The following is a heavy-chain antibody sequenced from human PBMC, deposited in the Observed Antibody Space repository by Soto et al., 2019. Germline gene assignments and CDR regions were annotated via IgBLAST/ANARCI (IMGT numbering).Heavy chain of an antibody. CDR1: GGSISSYY. Sequence: SETLSLTCTVSGGSISSYYWSWIRQPPGKGLEWIGYIYYSGSTNYNPSLKSRVTISVDTSKNQFSLKLSSVTAADTAVYYCARASNDILTGYRYYYFDYWGQGTLVTVSS. D-gene: IGHD3-9*01. J-gene: IGHJ4*02. CDR2: IYYSGST. V-gene: IGHV4-59*01. CDR3: ARASNDILTGYRYYYFDY.